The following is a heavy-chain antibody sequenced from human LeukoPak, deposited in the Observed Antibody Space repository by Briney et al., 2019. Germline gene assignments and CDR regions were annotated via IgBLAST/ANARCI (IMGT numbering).Heavy chain of an antibody. CDR3: AKEGDSTGYRYFDD. CDR1: GFKLIGYS. D-gene: IGHD3-22*01. J-gene: IGHJ4*02. V-gene: IGHV3-48*04. CDR2: INSSSGTI. Sequence: PGGSLRLSCAASGFKLIGYSMNWVRQAPGKGLEWVSYINSSSGTIIYADSVKGRFTISRDNAKNSLYLQMNSLRAEDTAVYYCAKEGDSTGYRYFDDWGQGTLVTVSS.